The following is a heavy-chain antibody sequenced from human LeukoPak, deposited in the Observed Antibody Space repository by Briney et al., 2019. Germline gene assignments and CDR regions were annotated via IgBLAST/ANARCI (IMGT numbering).Heavy chain of an antibody. D-gene: IGHD7-27*01. CDR3: AKTGGPWD. Sequence: GGSLRLSCAASGFTFSSYWMNWARQAPGKGLEWVASINHNGNVNYYVDSVKGRFTISRDTSRNTLDLQMNSLRAEDTAVYYCAKTGGPWDWGQGALVTVSS. V-gene: IGHV3-7*03. CDR1: GFTFSSYW. CDR2: INHNGNVN. J-gene: IGHJ4*02.